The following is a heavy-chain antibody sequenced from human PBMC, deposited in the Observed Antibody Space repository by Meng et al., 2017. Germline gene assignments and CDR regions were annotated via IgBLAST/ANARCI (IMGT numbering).Heavy chain of an antibody. Sequence: SVKVSCKASGGTFSSYAISWVRQAPGQGLEWMGGIIPIFGTANYAQKFQGRVTITADESTSTAYMELSSLRSEDTAVYYCARDRAGYCSGGSCYGVDYWGQGTLVTVSS. D-gene: IGHD2-15*01. V-gene: IGHV1-69*13. CDR2: IIPIFGTA. CDR3: ARDRAGYCSGGSCYGVDY. CDR1: GGTFSSYA. J-gene: IGHJ4*02.